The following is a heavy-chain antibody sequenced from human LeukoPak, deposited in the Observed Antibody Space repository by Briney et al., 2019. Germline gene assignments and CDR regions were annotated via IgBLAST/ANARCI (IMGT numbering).Heavy chain of an antibody. V-gene: IGHV3-48*04. CDR1: GFTFSSYS. Sequence: RAGGSLRLSCAASGFTFSSYSMNWVRQAPGKGLEWVSYISSSSSTIYYADSVKGRFTISRDNAKNSLYLQMNSLRAEDTAVYYCARDRLSYYFDFWGQGTLVTVSS. D-gene: IGHD2-21*02. J-gene: IGHJ4*02. CDR2: ISSSSSTI. CDR3: ARDRLSYYFDF.